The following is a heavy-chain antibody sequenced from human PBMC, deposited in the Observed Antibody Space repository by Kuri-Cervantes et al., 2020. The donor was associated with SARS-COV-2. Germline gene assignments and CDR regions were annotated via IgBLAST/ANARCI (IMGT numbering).Heavy chain of an antibody. CDR2: IKSKTDGGTT. CDR1: GFTFSNAW. J-gene: IGHJ4*02. V-gene: IGHV3-15*01. Sequence: GESLKISCAASGFTFSNAWMGWVRQAPGKGLEWVGRIKSKTDGGTTDYAAPVKGRFTISRDDSKNTLYLQMNSLKTEDTAGYYCTTELTETPDYWGQGTLVTVSS. CDR3: TTELTETPDY. D-gene: IGHD2-8*02.